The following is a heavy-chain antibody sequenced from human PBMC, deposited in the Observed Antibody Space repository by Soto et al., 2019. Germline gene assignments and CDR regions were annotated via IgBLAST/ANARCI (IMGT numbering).Heavy chain of an antibody. CDR1: GYTFTSYG. J-gene: IGHJ6*02. V-gene: IGHV1-18*01. CDR3: ARDGPDCSSTSCYIRYYYYGMDV. Sequence: ASVKVSCKASGYTFTSYGISWGRQAPGEGLEWMGWISAYNGNTKYAQKLQGRVTMTTDTSTSTAYMELRSLRSDDTAVYYCARDGPDCSSTSCYIRYYYYGMDVWGQGTTVTVSS. D-gene: IGHD2-2*02. CDR2: ISAYNGNT.